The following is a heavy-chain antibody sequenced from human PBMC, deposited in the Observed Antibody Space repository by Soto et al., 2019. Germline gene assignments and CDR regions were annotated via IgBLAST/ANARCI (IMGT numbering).Heavy chain of an antibody. Sequence: ASVKVSCKASGYTFTSYGISWVRQAPGQGLEWMGWISAYNGNTSYAQKLQGRVTLTTDTSTSTAYMELRSLRSDDTAVYYCARKWATIYGMDVWGQGTTVTVSS. CDR3: ARKWATIYGMDV. D-gene: IGHD5-12*01. V-gene: IGHV1-18*01. CDR1: GYTFTSYG. J-gene: IGHJ6*02. CDR2: ISAYNGNT.